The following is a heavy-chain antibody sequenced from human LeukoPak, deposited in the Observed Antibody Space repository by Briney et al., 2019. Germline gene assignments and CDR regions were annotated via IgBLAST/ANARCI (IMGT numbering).Heavy chain of an antibody. CDR3: ARFFYDASLPPY. J-gene: IGHJ4*02. CDR2: VYYSGST. D-gene: IGHD4/OR15-4a*01. CDR1: GGYISTSNYY. V-gene: IGHV4-39*01. Sequence: SETLSLTCSVSGGYISTSNYYWGWIRQPPGKGLEWIGTVYYSGSTYYNPSLQSRVTISLDTSKNQFSLHVRSVTAVDTATYYCARFFYDASLPPYWGQGTLVIVSS.